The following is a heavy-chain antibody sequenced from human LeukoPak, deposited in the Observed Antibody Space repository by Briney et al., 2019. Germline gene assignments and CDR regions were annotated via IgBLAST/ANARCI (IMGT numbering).Heavy chain of an antibody. J-gene: IGHJ4*02. D-gene: IGHD3-10*01. CDR1: GYTFTSYY. CDR2: INPSGGST. Sequence: ASVKVSCKASGYTFTSYYMHWVRQAPGQGLEWVGIINPSGGSTSYAQKFQGRVTMTRDTSTSTVYMELSSLRSEDTAVYYCARANIRTMVRVGGFGYWGQGTLVTVSS. V-gene: IGHV1-46*01. CDR3: ARANIRTMVRVGGFGY.